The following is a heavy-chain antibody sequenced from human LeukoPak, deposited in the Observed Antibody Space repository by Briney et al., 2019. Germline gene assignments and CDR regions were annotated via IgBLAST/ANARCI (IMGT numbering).Heavy chain of an antibody. CDR3: ARDLFAAAAGTKD. D-gene: IGHD6-13*01. V-gene: IGHV3-7*01. CDR2: IKEDGSGK. CDR1: GFTFSSYW. J-gene: IGHJ4*02. Sequence: GGSLRLSCAASGFTFSSYWMSWVRQAPGKGLEWVANIKEDGSGKYYVDSVKDRFTISRDNAKNSLYLQMNSLRAEDTAVYYCARDLFAAAAGTKDWGQGTLVTVSS.